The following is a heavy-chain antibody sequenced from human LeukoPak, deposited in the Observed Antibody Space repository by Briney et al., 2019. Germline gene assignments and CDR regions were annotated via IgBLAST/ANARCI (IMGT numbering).Heavy chain of an antibody. D-gene: IGHD3-22*01. J-gene: IGHJ4*02. CDR2: ISSSYNYI. V-gene: IGHV3-21*01. Sequence: PGGSLRLSCAASGFTFSDYIRNWVRQAPGKGVEWVSSISSSYNYIYYADSVKGGFTISRDNANNSLYLQMNRLRAEDTAVYYCARDFEERGYFVADFDYWGKGTLVTVSS. CDR1: GFTFSDYI. CDR3: ARDFEERGYFVADFDY.